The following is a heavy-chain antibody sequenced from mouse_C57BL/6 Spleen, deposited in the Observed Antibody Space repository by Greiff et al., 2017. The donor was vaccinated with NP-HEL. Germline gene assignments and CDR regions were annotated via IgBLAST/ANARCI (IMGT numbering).Heavy chain of an antibody. Sequence: QVQLQQSGAELVKPGASVKLSCKASGYTFTSYWMHWVKQRTGQGLEWIGEIDPSDSYTNYNQKFKGKATLTVDTSSSTAYMQLSSLTSEDSAVYYCARRGSNPYYYAMDYWGQGTSVTVSS. J-gene: IGHJ4*01. V-gene: IGHV1-50*01. D-gene: IGHD2-5*01. CDR2: IDPSDSYT. CDR1: GYTFTSYW. CDR3: ARRGSNPYYYAMDY.